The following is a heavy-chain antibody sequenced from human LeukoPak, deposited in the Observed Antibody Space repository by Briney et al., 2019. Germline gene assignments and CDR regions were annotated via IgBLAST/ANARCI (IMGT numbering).Heavy chain of an antibody. Sequence: PSETLSLTCTVSNFSISTGYYWGWIRQSPERGLEWIASIYHSGSTYYNPSLKSRVTISVDTSKNQFFLKLTSVTAADTAIYFCARVRGYSPGNYFDYWGQGTLVTVSS. CDR2: IYHSGST. V-gene: IGHV4-38-2*02. CDR1: NFSISTGYY. D-gene: IGHD5-18*01. J-gene: IGHJ4*02. CDR3: ARVRGYSPGNYFDY.